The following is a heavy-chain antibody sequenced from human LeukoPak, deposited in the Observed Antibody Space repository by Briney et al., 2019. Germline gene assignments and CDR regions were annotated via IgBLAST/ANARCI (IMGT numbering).Heavy chain of an antibody. CDR2: IYPGDSDT. Sequence: GESLKISCKGSGYSFTSYWIGWVRQMPGKGLEWMGIIYPGDSDTRYSPSFQGQVTISADKSISTAYLQWSSLKASDTAMYYCATNYESGYRPVYDAFAIWGQGTLVTVSS. V-gene: IGHV5-51*01. CDR3: ATNYESGYRPVYDAFAI. J-gene: IGHJ3*02. CDR1: GYSFTSYW. D-gene: IGHD3-22*01.